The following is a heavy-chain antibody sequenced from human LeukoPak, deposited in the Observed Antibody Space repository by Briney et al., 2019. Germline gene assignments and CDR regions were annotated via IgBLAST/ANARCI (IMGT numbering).Heavy chain of an antibody. D-gene: IGHD4-17*01. CDR1: GFTFSSYS. J-gene: IGHJ4*02. CDR2: ISSSSSYI. Sequence: SGGSLRLSCAASGFTFSSYSMNWVRQAPGKGLEWVSSISSSSSYIYYADSVKGRFTISRDNAKNSLYLQMNSLRAEDTAVHYCASSTVTKYYFDYWGQGTLVTVSS. CDR3: ASSTVTKYYFDY. V-gene: IGHV3-21*01.